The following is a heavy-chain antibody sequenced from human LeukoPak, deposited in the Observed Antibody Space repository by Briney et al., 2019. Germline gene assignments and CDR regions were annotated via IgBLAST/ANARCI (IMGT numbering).Heavy chain of an antibody. CDR1: GFSFRRYW. J-gene: IGHJ3*02. CDR2: IKDDGNQK. Sequence: PGGSLRLSCAASGFSFRRYWMSWVRQAPGKGLERVANIKDDGNQKNYVDSVKGRFSISRDNAKNSLYLEMSSLRAEDTAIYYCARERPAAASAFEIWGQGTMVTVSS. V-gene: IGHV3-7*01. D-gene: IGHD6-13*01. CDR3: ARERPAAASAFEI.